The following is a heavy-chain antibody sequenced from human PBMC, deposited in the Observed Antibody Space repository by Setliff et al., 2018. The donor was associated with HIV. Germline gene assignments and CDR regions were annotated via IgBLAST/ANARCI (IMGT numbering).Heavy chain of an antibody. CDR1: GFTFSNYA. CDR3: AKNLYSSRWSPLDY. CDR2: IRYDESDK. D-gene: IGHD6-13*01. V-gene: IGHV3-30*02. J-gene: IGHJ4*02. Sequence: LRLSCAASGFTFSNYAMGWVRQVPGKGLEWVAFIRYDESDKQYADSVKGRFTISRDNSKNTLYLQMNSLRTEDTAVYYCAKNLYSSRWSPLDYWGQGTLVTVSS.